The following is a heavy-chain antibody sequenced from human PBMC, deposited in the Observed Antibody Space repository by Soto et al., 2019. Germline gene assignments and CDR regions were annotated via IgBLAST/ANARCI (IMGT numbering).Heavy chain of an antibody. Sequence: GESLKISGKGSGYSFTIYCISWVLQMPGKGLEWMGRIDPSDSYTNYSPSFQGHVTISADKSISTAYLQWSSLKASDTAMYYCARHPYSYGFDYWGQGTLVTVSS. D-gene: IGHD5-18*01. CDR1: GYSFTIYC. V-gene: IGHV5-10-1*01. CDR3: ARHPYSYGFDY. J-gene: IGHJ4*02. CDR2: IDPSDSYT.